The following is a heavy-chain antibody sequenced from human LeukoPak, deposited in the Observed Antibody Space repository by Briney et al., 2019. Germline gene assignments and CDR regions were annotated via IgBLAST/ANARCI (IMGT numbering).Heavy chain of an antibody. CDR2: IYYSGST. Sequence: SQTLSLTCTVSGGSISSGGYYWGWIRQPPGKGLEWIGSIYYSGSTYYNPSLKSRVTISVDTSKNQFSLKLSSVTAADTAVYYCARLYTSVTIFGVVGDYGMDVWGQGTTVTVSS. D-gene: IGHD3-3*01. CDR3: ARLYTSVTIFGVVGDYGMDV. J-gene: IGHJ6*02. V-gene: IGHV4-39*01. CDR1: GGSISSGGYY.